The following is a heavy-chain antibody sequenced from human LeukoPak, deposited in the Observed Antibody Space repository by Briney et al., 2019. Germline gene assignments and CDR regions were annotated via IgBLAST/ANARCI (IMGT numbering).Heavy chain of an antibody. D-gene: IGHD5-24*01. V-gene: IGHV3-30*18. J-gene: IGHJ4*02. CDR1: GFTFSSYG. Sequence: GGSLRLSCAASGFTFSSYGMHWVRQAPGKGLEWVAVISYDGSNKYYADSVKGRFTISRDNSKNTLYLQMNSLRAEDTAVYYCAXDEXXGYKPYYFDYWGQGTLVTVSS. CDR2: ISYDGSNK. CDR3: AXDEXXGYKPYYFDY.